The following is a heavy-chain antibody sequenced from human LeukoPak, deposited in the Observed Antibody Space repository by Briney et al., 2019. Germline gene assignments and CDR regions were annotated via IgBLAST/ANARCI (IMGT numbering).Heavy chain of an antibody. Sequence: SETLSLTCTVSGGSISSHYWSWIRQPPGKGLEWIGYIYYSGSTNYNPSLKSRVTMSVDTSKNQFSLKLSSVAAADTAVYYCASCLERNWFDPWGQGTLVTGSS. D-gene: IGHD1-1*01. J-gene: IGHJ5*02. CDR2: IYYSGST. CDR3: ASCLERNWFDP. V-gene: IGHV4-59*11. CDR1: GGSISSHY.